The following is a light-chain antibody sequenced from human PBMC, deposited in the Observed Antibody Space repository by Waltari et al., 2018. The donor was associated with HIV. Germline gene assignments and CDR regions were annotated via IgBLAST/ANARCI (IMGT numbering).Light chain of an antibody. Sequence: QSVLTQPPSVSAAPGQKVTISCSNIGNDYVSWYQHLPGAVPKLVIYDNNKRPSGIPDRFSGSKSGTSATLAITGLLTGDEAVYYCGTWDISLSGGVFGGGTKLTVL. J-gene: IGLJ3*02. CDR1: NIGNDY. CDR2: DNN. V-gene: IGLV1-51*01. CDR3: GTWDISLSGGV.